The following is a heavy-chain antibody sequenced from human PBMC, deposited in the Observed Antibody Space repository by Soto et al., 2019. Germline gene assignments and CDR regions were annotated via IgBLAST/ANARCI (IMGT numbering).Heavy chain of an antibody. D-gene: IGHD3-10*01. CDR3: ARSPYGGGDWFDP. J-gene: IGHJ5*02. CDR2: IYYSGST. Sequence: QVQLQESGPGLVKPSQTLSLTCTVSGGSISSGAYYWSWIRQHPGKGLEWIGYIYYSGSTYYNPSLTSRVTISIDPSKNQFSLKLSSVTAADTAVYYCARSPYGGGDWFDPWGQGTLVTVSS. V-gene: IGHV4-31*03. CDR1: GGSISSGAYY.